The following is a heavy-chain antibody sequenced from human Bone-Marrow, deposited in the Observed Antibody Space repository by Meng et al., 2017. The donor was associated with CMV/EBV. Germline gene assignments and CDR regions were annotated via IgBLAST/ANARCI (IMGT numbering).Heavy chain of an antibody. Sequence: GESLKISCAASGFTFSSYEMNWVRQAPGKGLEWFSYISSSGSTIYYADSVKGRFTISRDNAKNSLYLQMNSLRAEDTAVYYCARDLRGHYGDYRFDYWGQGKLVTVSS. J-gene: IGHJ4*02. V-gene: IGHV3-48*03. D-gene: IGHD4-17*01. CDR1: GFTFSSYE. CDR3: ARDLRGHYGDYRFDY. CDR2: ISSSGSTI.